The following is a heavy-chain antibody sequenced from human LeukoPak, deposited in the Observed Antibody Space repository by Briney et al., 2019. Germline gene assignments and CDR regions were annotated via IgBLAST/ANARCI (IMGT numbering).Heavy chain of an antibody. J-gene: IGHJ4*02. Sequence: SETLSLTCTVSGGSISSYYWSWIRQPPGKGLEWIGYIYYSGSTNYNPSLKSRVTISVDTSKNQFSLKLSSVTAADTAAYYCARVAVAYGGYHFDYWGQGTLVTVSS. CDR3: ARVAVAYGGYHFDY. CDR2: IYYSGST. D-gene: IGHD5-12*01. CDR1: GGSISSYY. V-gene: IGHV4-59*01.